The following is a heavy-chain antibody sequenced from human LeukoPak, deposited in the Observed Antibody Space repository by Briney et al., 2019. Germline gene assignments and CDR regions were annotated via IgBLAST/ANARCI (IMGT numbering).Heavy chain of an antibody. CDR2: IYTSGST. D-gene: IGHD5-18*01. J-gene: IGHJ4*02. CDR3: AGAITSGYSYGRNFDY. Sequence: SETLSLTCTVSGGSISSGTYYWSWIRQPAGKGLEWIGRIYTSGSTNYNPSLKSRVTISVDTSKNQFSLKLSSVTAADTAVYYCAGAITSGYSYGRNFDYWGQGTLVTVSS. V-gene: IGHV4-61*02. CDR1: GGSISSGTYY.